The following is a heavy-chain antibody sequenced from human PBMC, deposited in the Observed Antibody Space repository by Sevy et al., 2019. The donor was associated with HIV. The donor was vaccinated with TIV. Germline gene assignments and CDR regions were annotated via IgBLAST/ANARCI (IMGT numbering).Heavy chain of an antibody. D-gene: IGHD6-19*01. V-gene: IGHV3-49*03. CDR1: GFIFGDYI. J-gene: IGHJ4*02. Sequence: GGSLRLSCTASGFIFGDYIMSWFRQAPGKGLEWVGCIRSKAYGGTTEYAASVKGRFTISRDDSKSIAYLHMNSLKTEDTAIYYCTREVSGWLYWGQGTLVTVSS. CDR2: IRSKAYGGTT. CDR3: TREVSGWLY.